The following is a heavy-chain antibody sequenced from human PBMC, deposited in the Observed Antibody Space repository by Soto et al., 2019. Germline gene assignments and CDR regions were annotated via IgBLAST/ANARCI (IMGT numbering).Heavy chain of an antibody. Sequence: LSLTCTVSGGSISGYYWSWIRQPPGKGLEWIGYIYYRGSTNYNPSLKSRVTISVDTSKNQFSLKLSSVTAADTAVYYCARDSGRMYYDSWGGYDYGMDVWGQGTTVTVSS. CDR1: GGSISGYY. CDR3: ARDSGRMYYDSWGGYDYGMDV. CDR2: IYYRGST. D-gene: IGHD3-3*01. J-gene: IGHJ6*02. V-gene: IGHV4-59*01.